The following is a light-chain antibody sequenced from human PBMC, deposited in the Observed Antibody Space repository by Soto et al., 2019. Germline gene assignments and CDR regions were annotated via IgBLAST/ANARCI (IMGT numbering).Light chain of an antibody. V-gene: IGKV1-39*01. CDR1: QSISSY. J-gene: IGKJ1*01. CDR3: QQSYSTPWT. Sequence: DIQMTQSPSSLSASVGDRVTITCRASQSISSYLNWYQQKPGKAPKLLIYAASSLQSGVPSRFSGSGSGTDFTLTISSLQPEDFATCYCQQSYSTPWTLGQGTKVEIK. CDR2: AAS.